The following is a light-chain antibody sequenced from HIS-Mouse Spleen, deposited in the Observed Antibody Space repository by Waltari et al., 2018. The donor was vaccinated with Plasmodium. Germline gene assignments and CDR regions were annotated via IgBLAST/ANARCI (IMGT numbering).Light chain of an antibody. J-gene: IGLJ3*02. CDR2: EDN. CDR1: SGSIASNY. CDR3: QSYDSSNWV. Sequence: NFMLTQPHSVSESPGKTVTISCTRSSGSIASNYVQGYPQRPGSAPTTVIYEDNQRPSGVPDRFSGSIDSSSNSASLTISGLKTEDEADYYCQSYDSSNWVFGGGTKLTVL. V-gene: IGLV6-57*04.